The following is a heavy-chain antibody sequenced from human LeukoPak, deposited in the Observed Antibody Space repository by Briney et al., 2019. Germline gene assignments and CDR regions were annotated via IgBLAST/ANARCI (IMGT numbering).Heavy chain of an antibody. D-gene: IGHD2-15*01. Sequence: ASVKVSCKASGYTFTGYYMHWVRQAPGQGLEWMGWINPNSGGTNYAQKFQGRVTMTRDTSISTAYMELSRLRSDDTAVYYCARYCSGGSCYFDYWGQGTPVTVSS. CDR2: INPNSGGT. CDR3: ARYCSGGSCYFDY. CDR1: GYTFTGYY. J-gene: IGHJ4*02. V-gene: IGHV1-2*02.